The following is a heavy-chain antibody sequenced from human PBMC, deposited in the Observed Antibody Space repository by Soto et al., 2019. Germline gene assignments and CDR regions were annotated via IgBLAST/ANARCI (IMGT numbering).Heavy chain of an antibody. D-gene: IGHD3-22*01. J-gene: IGHJ5*02. V-gene: IGHV4-61*05. CDR3: ARHLGYDSSGYYRNWFDP. CDR1: GGSISSSSYY. Sequence: PSETLSLTCTVSGGSISSSSYYWGWIRQPPGKGLEWIGYIYYSGSTNYNPSLKSRVTISVDTSKNQFSLKLSSVTAADTAVYYCARHLGYDSSGYYRNWFDPWGQGTLVTVSS. CDR2: IYYSGST.